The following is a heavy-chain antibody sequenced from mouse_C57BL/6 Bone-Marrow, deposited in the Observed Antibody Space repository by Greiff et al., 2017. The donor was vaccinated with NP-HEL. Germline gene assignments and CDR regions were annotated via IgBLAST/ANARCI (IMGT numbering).Heavy chain of an antibody. J-gene: IGHJ1*03. CDR2: INPNNGGT. D-gene: IGHD1-1*01. CDR1: GYTFTDYY. CDR3: ARSRITTVVATEYFDV. Sequence: VQLQQSGPELVKPGASVKISCKASGYTFTDYYMNWVKQSHGKSLEWIGDINPNNGGTSYNQKFKGKATLTVDKSSSTAYMELRSLTSEDSAVYYCARSRITTVVATEYFDVWGTGTTVTVSS. V-gene: IGHV1-26*01.